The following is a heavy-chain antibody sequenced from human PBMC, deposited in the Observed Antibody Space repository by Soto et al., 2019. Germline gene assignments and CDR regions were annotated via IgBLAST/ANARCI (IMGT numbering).Heavy chain of an antibody. CDR1: GGSFSSFY. CDR3: ARGGVGYWFDP. D-gene: IGHD3-10*01. V-gene: IGHV4-59*01. CDR2: VYYSGTT. J-gene: IGHJ5*02. Sequence: SETLSLTCTVSGGSFSSFYCDWIRQPPGKGLEWNGYVYYSGTTYYNPTLKSRVIISVETSKNECSLSLTSVTAADTAVYYCARGGVGYWFDPWGQGTLVTVSS.